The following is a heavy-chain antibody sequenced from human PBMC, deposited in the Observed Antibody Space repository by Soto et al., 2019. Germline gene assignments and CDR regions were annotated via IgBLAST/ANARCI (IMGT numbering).Heavy chain of an antibody. CDR3: ARRLYYDSSGFEGGGMDV. CDR1: GGSISSSSYY. D-gene: IGHD3-22*01. J-gene: IGHJ6*02. V-gene: IGHV4-39*01. Sequence: SETLSLTCTVSGGSISSSSYYWGWIPQPPGKGLEWIGSIYYSGSTYYNPSLKSRVTISVDTSKNQFSLKLSSVTAADTAVYYCARRLYYDSSGFEGGGMDVWGQGTTVTVSS. CDR2: IYYSGST.